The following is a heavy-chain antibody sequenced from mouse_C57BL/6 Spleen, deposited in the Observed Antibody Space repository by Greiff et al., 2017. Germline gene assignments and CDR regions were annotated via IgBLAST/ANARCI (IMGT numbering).Heavy chain of an antibody. CDR1: GYTFTSYW. CDR2: IHPNSGST. V-gene: IGHV1-64*01. J-gene: IGHJ4*01. Sequence: QVQLQQPGAELVKPGASVKLSCKASGYTFTSYWMPWVKQRPGQGLEWIGMIHPNSGSTNYNEKFKSKATLTVDKSSSTAYMQLSSLTSEDSAVYYCAREDYPYAMDDWGQGTSVTVSS. CDR3: AREDYPYAMDD. D-gene: IGHD2-4*01.